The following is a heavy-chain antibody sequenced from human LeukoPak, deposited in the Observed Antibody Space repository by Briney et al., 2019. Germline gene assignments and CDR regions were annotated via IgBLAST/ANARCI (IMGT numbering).Heavy chain of an antibody. V-gene: IGHV1-46*01. CDR1: GYTFTNYY. CDR3: ARDLGFCSDGNCYNNWFDP. D-gene: IGHD2-15*01. Sequence: ASVKVSCKAPGYTFTNYYMHWVRQAPGQGLVWMGMINPSGGSTRYALKFQGRVSMTRDTSTRTVYMEMSSLRSEDTAVYYCARDLGFCSDGNCYNNWFDPWGQGTLVTVSS. CDR2: INPSGGST. J-gene: IGHJ5*02.